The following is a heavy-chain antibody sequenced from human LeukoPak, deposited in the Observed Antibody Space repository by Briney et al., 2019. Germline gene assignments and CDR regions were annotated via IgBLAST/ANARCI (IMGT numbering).Heavy chain of an antibody. CDR1: GYTFTGYY. V-gene: IGHV1-2*02. J-gene: IGHJ4*02. Sequence: GASVKVSCKASGYTFTGYYMHWVRQAPGQGLEWMGWINPNSGGTNYAQKFQGRVTMTRDTSLSTAYMELSRLRSDDTAVYYCARRTTGTTGTYYFDYWGQGTLVTVSS. CDR3: ARRTTGTTGTYYFDY. CDR2: INPNSGGT. D-gene: IGHD1-1*01.